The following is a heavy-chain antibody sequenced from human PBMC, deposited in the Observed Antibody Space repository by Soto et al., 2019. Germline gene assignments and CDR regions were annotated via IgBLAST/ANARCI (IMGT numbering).Heavy chain of an antibody. CDR2: IYYIGST. CDR3: ARDLGYSSSWNNWFDP. V-gene: IGHV4-30-2*01. D-gene: IGHD6-13*01. CDR1: GGSISSGGYS. J-gene: IGHJ5*02. Sequence: SETLSLTCTVSGGSISSGGYSWSWLRQPPGKALEWIGYIYYIGSTYHNPSLKSRVALSVDRSKNQFSLKLISVTAADTAVYYCARDLGYSSSWNNWFDPWGQGIPVTVSS.